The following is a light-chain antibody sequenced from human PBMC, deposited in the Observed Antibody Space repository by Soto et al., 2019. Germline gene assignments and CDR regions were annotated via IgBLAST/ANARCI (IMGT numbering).Light chain of an antibody. CDR2: DAY. CDR3: QQSYSRPRT. V-gene: IGKV1-39*01. J-gene: IGKJ1*01. Sequence: DIQMTQSPSSLSASVGDRVTITCQASQDISNYLNWYQQKPGKAPKLLIYDAYNLEKGVPSRFSGSGSGTDFTLTISSLQPEDFATYFCQQSYSRPRTFGQGTKVEIK. CDR1: QDISNY.